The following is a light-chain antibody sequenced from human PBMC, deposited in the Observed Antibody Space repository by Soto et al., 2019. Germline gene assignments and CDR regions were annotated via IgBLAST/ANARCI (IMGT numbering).Light chain of an antibody. CDR1: QSVSSN. CDR3: QQYGSSPQT. V-gene: IGKV3D-15*01. Sequence: EIVMTQSPATLSVSPGERATLSCRASQSVSSNLAWYQQKPGQAPRLLIFGASTRATGTPARFSGSGSETEFTLTISSLQSEDFAVYYCQQYGSSPQTFGQGTKLEIK. CDR2: GAS. J-gene: IGKJ2*01.